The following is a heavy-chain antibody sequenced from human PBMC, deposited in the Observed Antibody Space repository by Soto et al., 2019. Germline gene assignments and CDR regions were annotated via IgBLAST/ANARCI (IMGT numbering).Heavy chain of an antibody. CDR2: ISGSSGST. V-gene: IGHV1-18*01. Sequence: QVQLVQSGPEMKKPGASVRVSCSTSGYTFTMYGITWVRQTPGQGLEWMGGISGSSGSTEYAEKFRDRVTMTTDTSTNTAYMELRSLRSDDTAVYYCGRLPNCSNGKCYGYYFDYWGQGTLVTVSS. CDR3: GRLPNCSNGKCYGYYFDY. J-gene: IGHJ4*02. D-gene: IGHD2-2*01. CDR1: GYTFTMYG.